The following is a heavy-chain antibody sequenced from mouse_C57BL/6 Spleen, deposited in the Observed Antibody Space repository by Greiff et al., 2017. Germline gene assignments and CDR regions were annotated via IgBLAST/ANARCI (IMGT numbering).Heavy chain of an antibody. V-gene: IGHV2-2*01. J-gene: IGHJ4*01. CDR3: ARKEVYYYGSSHYYAMDY. D-gene: IGHD1-1*01. CDR2: IWSGGST. Sequence: VQLQQSGPGLVQPSQSLSITCTVSGFSLTSYGVHWVRQSPGKGLEWLGVIWSGGSTDYNAAFISRLSISKDNSKSQVFFKMNSLQADDTAIYYCARKEVYYYGSSHYYAMDYWGQGTSVTVSS. CDR1: GFSLTSYG.